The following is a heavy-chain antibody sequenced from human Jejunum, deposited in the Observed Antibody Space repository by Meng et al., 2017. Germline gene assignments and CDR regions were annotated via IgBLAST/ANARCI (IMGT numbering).Heavy chain of an antibody. V-gene: IGHV3-30*04. D-gene: IGHD6-13*01. CDR1: GFTFRNYA. Sequence: GESLKISCAASGFTFRNYAMHWGRQAPGKGLEWVALISYDENDKYYADSVKGRFTISRDNSKNTVYLQMNNLSADDTAVYFCALDLATAGTNYGMDVWGQGTTVTVSS. CDR2: ISYDENDK. J-gene: IGHJ6*02. CDR3: ALDLATAGTNYGMDV.